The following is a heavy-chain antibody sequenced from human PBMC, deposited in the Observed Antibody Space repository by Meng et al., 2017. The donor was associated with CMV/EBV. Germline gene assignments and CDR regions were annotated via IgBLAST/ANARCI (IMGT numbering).Heavy chain of an antibody. J-gene: IGHJ5*02. Sequence: QVQLQQWGAGLLKPSETLSLTCAVSGGSFSGYYWSWIRQPPGKGLEWIGEINHSGSTNYNPSLKRRVTISVDTSKNQFSLKLSSVTAADTAVYYCARGVGGWFDPWGQGTLVTVSS. V-gene: IGHV4-34*01. D-gene: IGHD1-26*01. CDR1: GGSFSGYY. CDR3: ARGVGGWFDP. CDR2: INHSGST.